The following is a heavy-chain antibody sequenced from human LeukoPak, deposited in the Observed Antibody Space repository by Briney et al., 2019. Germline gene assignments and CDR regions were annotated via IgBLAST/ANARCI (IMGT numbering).Heavy chain of an antibody. J-gene: IGHJ4*02. CDR1: GGTFSSYA. V-gene: IGHV1-69*13. CDR2: IIPIFGTA. CDR3: ARARDILTGFDY. Sequence: SVKVSCKASGGTFSSYAISWVRQAPGQGLEWMGGIIPIFGTANYAQKFQGRVTITADESTSTAYMELSSLRSEDTAVYYCARARDILTGFDYWGQGTLVTVSS. D-gene: IGHD3-9*01.